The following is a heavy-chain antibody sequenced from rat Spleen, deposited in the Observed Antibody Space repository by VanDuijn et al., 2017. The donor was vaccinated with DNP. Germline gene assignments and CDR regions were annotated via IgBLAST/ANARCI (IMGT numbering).Heavy chain of an antibody. CDR2: ITTGGGYT. V-gene: IGHV5-25*01. CDR3: ARDNYVTSGAMDA. J-gene: IGHJ4*01. Sequence: EVQLVESGGGLVQPGRSMKLSCATSGFTFSNYYMAWVRQAPAKGLEWVASITTGGGYTYYRDSVKGRFTISRDDAKSALYLQMDSLRSEDTATYYCARDNYVTSGAMDAWGQGTSVTVSS. CDR1: GFTFSNYY. D-gene: IGHD1-11*01.